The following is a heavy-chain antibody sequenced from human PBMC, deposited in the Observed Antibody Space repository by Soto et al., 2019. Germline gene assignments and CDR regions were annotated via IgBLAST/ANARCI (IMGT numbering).Heavy chain of an antibody. Sequence: GSVMVSCKASGYTFTSYDINWVGQATGQGLEWMGWMNPNSGNTGYAQKFQGRVTMTRNTSISTAYMELSSLRSEDTAVYYCARELGARRLDYWGQGTLVTVSS. CDR2: MNPNSGNT. D-gene: IGHD1-26*01. CDR3: ARELGARRLDY. V-gene: IGHV1-8*01. CDR1: GYTFTSYD. J-gene: IGHJ4*02.